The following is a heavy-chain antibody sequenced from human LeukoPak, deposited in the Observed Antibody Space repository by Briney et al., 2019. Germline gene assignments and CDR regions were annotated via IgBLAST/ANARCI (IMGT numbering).Heavy chain of an antibody. Sequence: GASAKVSCKASGYTFTSYGISWVRQGPGQGLEWMGWISAYNGNTNYAQKLQGRVTMTTDTSTSTAYMELRSLRSDDTTVYYCARDGELTTVTASYYYYYYMDVWGKGTTVTVSS. D-gene: IGHD4-17*01. V-gene: IGHV1-18*01. CDR3: ARDGELTTVTASYYYYYYMDV. CDR2: ISAYNGNT. J-gene: IGHJ6*03. CDR1: GYTFTSYG.